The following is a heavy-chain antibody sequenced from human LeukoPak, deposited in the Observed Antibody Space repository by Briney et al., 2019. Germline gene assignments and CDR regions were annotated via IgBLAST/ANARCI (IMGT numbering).Heavy chain of an antibody. D-gene: IGHD1-26*01. CDR3: ARAKRWENDAFDI. CDR1: GFSISTYS. Sequence: SETLSLTCTVSGFSISTYSWSWIRQPPGKGLEWVGYIYSSGGTDHNPSLKSRVTMSVDTSTNQLSLKLNSVTAADTAVYYCARAKRWENDAFDIWGQGTLVTVAS. CDR2: IYSSGGT. J-gene: IGHJ3*02. V-gene: IGHV4-59*01.